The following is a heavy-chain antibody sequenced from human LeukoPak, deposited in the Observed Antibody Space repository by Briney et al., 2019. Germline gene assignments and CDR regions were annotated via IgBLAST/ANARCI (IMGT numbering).Heavy chain of an antibody. V-gene: IGHV4-59*01. D-gene: IGHD6-13*01. CDR3: ARQVYSRSWSYYFDY. J-gene: IGHJ4*02. CDR2: IHYSGST. Sequence: SETLSPTCAVSSGSISSYYWSWIRQPPGRGLEWIGSIHYSGSTSYNSSLKSRVTISVDTSKNQFSLKLSSVTPADTAVYYCARQVYSRSWSYYFDYWGQGILVTVSS. CDR1: SGSISSYY.